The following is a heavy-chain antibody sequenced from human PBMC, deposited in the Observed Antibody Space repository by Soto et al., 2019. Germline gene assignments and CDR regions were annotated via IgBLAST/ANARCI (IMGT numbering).Heavy chain of an antibody. Sequence: ASVKVSCKVSGHTLTELSMHWVRQAPGKGLEWMGGFDPEDGETIYAQKFQGRVTMTEDTSTDTAYMELSSLRSEDTAVYYCATGLTGIAAAYYFDYWGQGTLVTVSS. V-gene: IGHV1-24*01. CDR1: GHTLTELS. J-gene: IGHJ4*02. D-gene: IGHD6-13*01. CDR3: ATGLTGIAAAYYFDY. CDR2: FDPEDGET.